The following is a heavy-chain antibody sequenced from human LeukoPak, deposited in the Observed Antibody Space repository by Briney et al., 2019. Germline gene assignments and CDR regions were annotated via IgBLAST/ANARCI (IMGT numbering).Heavy chain of an antibody. CDR3: SRVAGGSYYYYMDV. CDR1: GFTFGDYA. J-gene: IGHJ6*03. D-gene: IGHD3-16*01. V-gene: IGHV3-49*04. Sequence: GGSLRLSCAASGFTFGDYAMSWVRQAPGKGLQWVGFLRSKTYNETTEYAASVKGRFIISRDDSKSIAYLQMNSLKTEDTAVYYCSRVAGGSYYYYMDVWGKGTTVTVSS. CDR2: LRSKTYNETT.